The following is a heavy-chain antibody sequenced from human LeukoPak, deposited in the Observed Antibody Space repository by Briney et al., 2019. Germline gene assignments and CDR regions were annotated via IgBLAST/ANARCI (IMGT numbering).Heavy chain of an antibody. V-gene: IGHV3-30*18. D-gene: IGHD6-19*01. CDR2: ISYDGSNK. CDR1: GFTFSNYE. J-gene: IGHJ3*02. CDR3: AKSIAVAGTDAFDI. Sequence: GGSLRLSCVASGFTFSNYEMHWVRQAPGKGLEWVAVISYDGSNKYCADSVKGRFTISRDNSKNTLYLQMNSLRAEDTAVYYCAKSIAVAGTDAFDIWGQGTMVTVSS.